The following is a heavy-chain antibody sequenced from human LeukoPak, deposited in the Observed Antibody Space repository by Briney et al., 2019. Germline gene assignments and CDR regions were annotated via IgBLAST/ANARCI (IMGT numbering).Heavy chain of an antibody. CDR3: AKAIAAAGIRYYGMDV. CDR1: GFTFSSYA. D-gene: IGHD6-13*01. CDR2: ISGSGGST. Sequence: GGSLRLSCAASGFTFSSYAMSWVRQAPGKGLEWVSAISGSGGSTYYADSVKGRFTISRDNSKNTLYLQMNSLRAEDTAVYHCAKAIAAAGIRYYGMDVWGQGTTVTVSS. J-gene: IGHJ6*02. V-gene: IGHV3-23*01.